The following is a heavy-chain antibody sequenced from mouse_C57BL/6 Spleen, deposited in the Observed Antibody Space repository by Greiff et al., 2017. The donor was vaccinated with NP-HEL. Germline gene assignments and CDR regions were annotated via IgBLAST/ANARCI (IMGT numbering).Heavy chain of an antibody. CDR3: EWHDSSSDGYFDD. D-gene: IGHD1-1*01. CDR1: GYTFTSYW. J-gene: IGHJ2*01. Sequence: QVQLQQPGAELVKPGASVKLSCKASGYTFTSYWMHWVKQRPGQGLEWIGMIHPNSGSTNYNEKFKSKATLTVDKSSSTAYMQLSSLTSEDSAVXSSEWHDSSSDGYFDDWGKGTTLTVSS. V-gene: IGHV1-64*01. CDR2: IHPNSGST.